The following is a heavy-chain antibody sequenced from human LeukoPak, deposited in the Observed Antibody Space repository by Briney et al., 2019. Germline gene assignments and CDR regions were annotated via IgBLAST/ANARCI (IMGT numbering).Heavy chain of an antibody. Sequence: ASVKVSCKASGYTFTGYYMHWVRQAPGQGLEWMGWINPNSGGTNYAQKFQGRVTMTRDTSISTAYMELSRLRSDDTAVYYCARTYYYDSSGYPADAFDIWGQGTMVTVSS. CDR1: GYTFTGYY. J-gene: IGHJ3*02. V-gene: IGHV1-2*02. CDR3: ARTYYYDSSGYPADAFDI. CDR2: INPNSGGT. D-gene: IGHD3-22*01.